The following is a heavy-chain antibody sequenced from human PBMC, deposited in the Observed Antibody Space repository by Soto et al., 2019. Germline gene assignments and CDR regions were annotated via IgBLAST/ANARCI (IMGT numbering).Heavy chain of an antibody. J-gene: IGHJ4*02. CDR1: GFSFSNCA. CDR2: IWYDGSNK. Sequence: GGSLRLSCAASGFSFSNCAMHWVRQAPGKGLEWVAVIWYDGSNKYYADSMKGRFTISRDNSKNTLYLQMNSLRAEDTAIYYCARDYSMTTVTMGSWGQGTLVTVS. CDR3: ARDYSMTTVTMGS. D-gene: IGHD4-17*01. V-gene: IGHV3-33*01.